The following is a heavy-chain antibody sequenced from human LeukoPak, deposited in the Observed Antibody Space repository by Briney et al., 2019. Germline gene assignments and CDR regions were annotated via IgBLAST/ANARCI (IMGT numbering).Heavy chain of an antibody. D-gene: IGHD4-17*01. CDR3: ARRLGYGYYAAFDY. J-gene: IGHJ4*02. CDR2: IYYSGST. CDR1: GGSISSYY. V-gene: IGHV4-59*01. Sequence: SETLSLTCTVFGGSISSYYWSWIRQPPGKGLEWIGYIYYSGSTNYNPSLKSRVTTSVDTSKNQFSLKLSSVTAADTAVYYCARRLGYGYYAAFDYWGQGTLATISS.